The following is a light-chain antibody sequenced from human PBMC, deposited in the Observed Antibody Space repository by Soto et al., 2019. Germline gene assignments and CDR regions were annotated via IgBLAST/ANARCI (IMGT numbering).Light chain of an antibody. J-gene: IGKJ5*01. Sequence: DIQMTQSPATLSASVGDRVTITCRASQNIYTWLAWYQQKPGKAPKLLIYDASSLESGVPSRFSGSGSGTDFTLTISSLEPEDFAVYYCQQRSNWPPRITFGQGTRLEIK. V-gene: IGKV1-5*01. CDR2: DAS. CDR1: QNIYTW. CDR3: QQRSNWPPRIT.